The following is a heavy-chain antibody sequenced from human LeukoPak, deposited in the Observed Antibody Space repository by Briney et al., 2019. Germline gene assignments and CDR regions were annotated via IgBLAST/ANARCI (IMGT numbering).Heavy chain of an antibody. V-gene: IGHV5-51*01. J-gene: IGHJ4*02. CDR1: GYSFTSYW. D-gene: IGHD6-13*01. CDR2: IYTGDSDT. Sequence: GESLKISCKGSGYSFTSYWIGWVRQMPGKGLEWMGIIYTGDSDTRYSPSFQGQVTISADKSISTAYLQWSSLKASDTAMYYCARRHKIAAAGYYFDYWGQGTLVTVSS. CDR3: ARRHKIAAAGYYFDY.